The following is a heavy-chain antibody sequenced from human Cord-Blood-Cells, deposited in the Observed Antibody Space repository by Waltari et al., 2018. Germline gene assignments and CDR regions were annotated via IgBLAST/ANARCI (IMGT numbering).Heavy chain of an antibody. CDR2: INYSGGT. D-gene: IGHD2-15*01. CDR3: ARQAVATAFDI. CDR1: GGSISSSSYY. V-gene: IGHV4-39*07. Sequence: QLQLQESGPGLVKPSETLSLTCTVSGGSISSSSYYWGWISQPPGKGLEWIGSINYSGGTYYHPSLKSRFTISVDTSKNQFSLKLSSVTAADKAVYYCARQAVATAFDIWGQGTMVTVSS. J-gene: IGHJ3*02.